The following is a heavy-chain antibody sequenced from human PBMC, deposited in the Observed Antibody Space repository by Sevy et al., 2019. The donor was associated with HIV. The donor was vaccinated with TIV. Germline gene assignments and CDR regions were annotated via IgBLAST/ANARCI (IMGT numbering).Heavy chain of an antibody. CDR2: ISYDGSNK. V-gene: IGHV3-30-3*01. D-gene: IGHD4-17*01. Sequence: GGSLRLSCAASGFTFSSYAMHWVRQAPGKGLEWVAVISYDGSNKYYAGSVKGRFTISRDNSKNTLYLQMNSLRAEDTAVYYCARVIGYGDYEAFDYWGQGTLVTVSS. CDR1: GFTFSSYA. J-gene: IGHJ4*02. CDR3: ARVIGYGDYEAFDY.